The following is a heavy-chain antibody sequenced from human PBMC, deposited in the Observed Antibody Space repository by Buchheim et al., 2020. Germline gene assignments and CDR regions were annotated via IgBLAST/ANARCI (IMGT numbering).Heavy chain of an antibody. D-gene: IGHD7-27*01. CDR3: ARDSVRGDGMWYFDL. V-gene: IGHV3-13*04. CDR2: TGTTGDT. J-gene: IGHJ2*01. CDR1: GFTFSSYD. Sequence: EVQLVESGGGLVQPGGSLRLSCTASGFTFSSYDMHWVRQVPGKGLEWVSGTGTTGDTYYPESLRGRFIVPREDGKDSLYLQMNSLTAGDTAVHYCARDSVRGDGMWYFDLWGRG.